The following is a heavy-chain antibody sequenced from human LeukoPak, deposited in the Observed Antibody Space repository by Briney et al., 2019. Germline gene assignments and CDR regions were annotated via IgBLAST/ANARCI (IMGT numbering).Heavy chain of an antibody. CDR2: MYYSGTI. CDR3: ASAWATDYFDY. J-gene: IGHJ4*02. CDR1: GGSISSYY. Sequence: PSETLSLTCTVSGGSISSYYWSWIRQPPGKGLEWIGYMYYSGTINYNPSLKSRVTISVDTSKNQFSLKLSSVTAADTAMYYCASAWATDYFDYWGQGTLVTVSS. V-gene: IGHV4-59*01.